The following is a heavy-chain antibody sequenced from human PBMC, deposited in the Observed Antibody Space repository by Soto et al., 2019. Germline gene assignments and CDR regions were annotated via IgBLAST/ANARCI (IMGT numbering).Heavy chain of an antibody. D-gene: IGHD3-10*01. J-gene: IGHJ3*02. Sequence: VQLVETGGGLIQPGGSLRLSCAASGFTVSSNYMSWVRQAPGKGLEWVSVIYSGGSTYYADSVKGRFTISRDNSKNTLYLQMNSLRAEDTAVYYCARGRILWFGESAGAFDIWGQGTMVTVSS. CDR3: ARGRILWFGESAGAFDI. CDR2: IYSGGST. CDR1: GFTVSSNY. V-gene: IGHV3-53*02.